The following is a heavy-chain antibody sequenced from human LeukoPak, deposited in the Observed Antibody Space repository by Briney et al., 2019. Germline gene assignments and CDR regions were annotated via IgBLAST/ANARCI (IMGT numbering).Heavy chain of an antibody. J-gene: IGHJ4*02. CDR2: INHSGST. CDR1: GGSFSGYY. Sequence: SETLSLTCAVYGGSFSGYYWSWIRQPPGKGLEWIGEINHSGSTDYNPSLKSRVTISVDTSKNQFSLKLSSVTAADTAVYYCARGTSYDYWGQGTLVTVSS. CDR3: ARGTSYDY. V-gene: IGHV4-34*01.